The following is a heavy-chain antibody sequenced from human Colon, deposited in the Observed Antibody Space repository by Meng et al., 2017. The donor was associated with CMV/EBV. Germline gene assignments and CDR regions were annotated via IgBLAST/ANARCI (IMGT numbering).Heavy chain of an antibody. V-gene: IGHV3-74*03. CDR3: ARDRLGDNDYVFDQ. CDR1: GFTFSGYW. Sequence: GGSLRLSCTGSGFTFSGYWMHWVRQSPEKGLMWVARISHEGSRTMYADSVKGRFTVSRDNARNALYLQMSSLRDDDTAVYYCARDRLGDNDYVFDQWGQGMMVTVSS. CDR2: ISHEGSRT. D-gene: IGHD4/OR15-4a*01. J-gene: IGHJ4*02.